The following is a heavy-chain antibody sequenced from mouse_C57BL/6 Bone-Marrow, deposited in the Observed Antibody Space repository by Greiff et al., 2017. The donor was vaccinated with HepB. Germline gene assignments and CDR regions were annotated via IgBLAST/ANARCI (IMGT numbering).Heavy chain of an antibody. V-gene: IGHV14-4*01. D-gene: IGHD1-1*01. CDR1: GFTIKDDY. Sequence: EVQLQESGAELVRPGASVKLSCTASGFTIKDDYMHWVKQRPEQGLEWIGWIDPENGDTEYASKFQGKATITADTSSNTAYLQLSSLTSEDTSVYYCTTVVGPMDYWGQGTSVPVSS. CDR3: TTVVGPMDY. CDR2: IDPENGDT. J-gene: IGHJ4*01.